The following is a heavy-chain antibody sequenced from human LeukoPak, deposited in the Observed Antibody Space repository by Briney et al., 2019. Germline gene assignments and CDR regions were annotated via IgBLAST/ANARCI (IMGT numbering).Heavy chain of an antibody. Sequence: GASVKVSCKASGYTFTGYYMHWVRQAPGQGLEWMGWINPNSGGTNYAQKFQGRVTMTRDTSISTAYIELSRLRSDDTAVYYCARGQYSSSWDFSYFDYWGQGTLVTVSS. D-gene: IGHD6-13*01. CDR3: ARGQYSSSWDFSYFDY. CDR1: GYTFTGYY. V-gene: IGHV1-2*02. J-gene: IGHJ4*02. CDR2: INPNSGGT.